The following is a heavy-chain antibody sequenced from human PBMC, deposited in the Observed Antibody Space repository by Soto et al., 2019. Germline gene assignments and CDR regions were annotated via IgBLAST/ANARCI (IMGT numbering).Heavy chain of an antibody. V-gene: IGHV1-58*01. D-gene: IGHD2-2*03. CDR1: GFTFTSSA. CDR2: IVVGSGNT. J-gene: IGHJ3*02. Sequence: SVKVSCKASGFTFTSSAVQWVRQARGQRLEWIGWIVVGSGNTNYAQKFQERVTITRDMSTSTAYMELSSLRSEDTAVYYCAAGLDRLHDAFDIWGQGTMVTVSS. CDR3: AAGLDRLHDAFDI.